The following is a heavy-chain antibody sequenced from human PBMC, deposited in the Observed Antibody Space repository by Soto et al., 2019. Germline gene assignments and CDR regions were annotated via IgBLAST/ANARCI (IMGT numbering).Heavy chain of an antibody. CDR1: GFTFSSYW. D-gene: IGHD3-10*01. J-gene: IGHJ4*02. Sequence: EVQLVESGGGLVQPGGSLRLSCAASGFTFSSYWMHWARQAPGKGLVCVSDINNDGSITRYADSVKGRFTISRDNAKNMVYLQMNSLRAEDTSVYYFVSDLIAGRNYWGQGTLVPVSS. V-gene: IGHV3-74*01. CDR2: INNDGSIT. CDR3: VSDLIAGRNY.